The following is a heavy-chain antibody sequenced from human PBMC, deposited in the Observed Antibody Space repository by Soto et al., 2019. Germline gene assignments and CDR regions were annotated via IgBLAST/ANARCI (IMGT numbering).Heavy chain of an antibody. CDR2: MSGFGST. D-gene: IGHD6-6*01. CDR1: GFTFSRHA. V-gene: IGHV3-23*01. CDR3: ERGAAKGSSSVADY. Sequence: AWALRLSCADPGFTFSRHAMTWVRLVPWQVLARGSTMSGFGSTYYADSVKGRFTISGDSSKSTLYLQMNSLRVEDTAVYYCERGAAKGSSSVADYWGQGTLVTVAS. J-gene: IGHJ4*02.